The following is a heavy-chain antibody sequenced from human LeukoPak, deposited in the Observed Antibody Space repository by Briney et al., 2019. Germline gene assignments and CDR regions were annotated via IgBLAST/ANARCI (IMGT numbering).Heavy chain of an antibody. Sequence: PSETLSLTCAVHGGSFSGYYWSWIRQPPGKGLEWIGEINHSGSTNYNPSLKSRVTISVDTSKNQFSLKLSSVTAADTAVYYCASYDIVATIRSWFDPWGQGTLVTVSS. CDR3: ASYDIVATIRSWFDP. J-gene: IGHJ5*02. V-gene: IGHV4-34*01. D-gene: IGHD5-12*01. CDR2: INHSGST. CDR1: GGSFSGYY.